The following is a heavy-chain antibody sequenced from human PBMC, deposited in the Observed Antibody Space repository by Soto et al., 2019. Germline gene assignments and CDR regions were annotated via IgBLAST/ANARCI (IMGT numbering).Heavy chain of an antibody. CDR3: ARISGSSSGNYYRDY. CDR2: ISPRSDHM. D-gene: IGHD3-10*01. V-gene: IGHV3-21*01. Sequence: EVQLVESGGGLVKPGESLRLSCTDSGFTFSSYSMNWVRQSPGKGLEWVSSISPRSDHMLYADSVKGRFTISRDNAKKSLYLQMNSLRAEDTAIYYGARISGSSSGNYYRDYWGQGTLVTVAS. J-gene: IGHJ4*02. CDR1: GFTFSSYS.